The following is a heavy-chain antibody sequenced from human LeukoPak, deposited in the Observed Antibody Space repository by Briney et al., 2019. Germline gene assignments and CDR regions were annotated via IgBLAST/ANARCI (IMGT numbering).Heavy chain of an antibody. CDR2: IYYSGSA. CDR1: GGSISSGGYY. CDR3: ARAGGVKTAALDLDY. J-gene: IGHJ4*02. D-gene: IGHD6-25*01. V-gene: IGHV4-61*08. Sequence: SETLSLTCTVSGGSISSGGYYWSWIRQHPGKGLEWIGNIYYSGSANHNPSLKSRVTISRDTSKNQFSLKLTSVTTADTAVYYCARAGGVKTAALDLDYWGQGTLVTVSS.